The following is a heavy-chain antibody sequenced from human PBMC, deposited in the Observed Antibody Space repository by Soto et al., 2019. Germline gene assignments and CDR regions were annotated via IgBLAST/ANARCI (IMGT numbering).Heavy chain of an antibody. V-gene: IGHV1-69*01. CDR3: SRDLNGRGI. J-gene: IGHJ3*02. D-gene: IGHD1-1*01. CDR1: GGTFISYA. Sequence: SVKVSCTASGGTFISYAIIWVRQAPGQGLEWMGGIIPIFGTANYAQKFQGRVTITADESTSTAYMELSSLRSQDTALYYCSRDLNGRGICGQGTMVTVSS. CDR2: IIPIFGTA.